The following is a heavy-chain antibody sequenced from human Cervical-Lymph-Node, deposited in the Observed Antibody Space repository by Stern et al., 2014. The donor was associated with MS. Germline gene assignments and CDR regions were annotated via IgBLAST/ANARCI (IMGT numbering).Heavy chain of an antibody. Sequence: EVQLVESGGGLVQPGGSLRLSCAASGFNFSDYWMHWVRQFPEKGLVWVSQINRDGSGTSYADSVKGRFSISRDNTKNMLYLRMTSLRAEDTAVYYCARGVGDYWGQGARVTVSS. CDR1: GFNFSDYW. J-gene: IGHJ4*02. V-gene: IGHV3-74*02. CDR2: INRDGSGT. D-gene: IGHD3-16*01. CDR3: ARGVGDY.